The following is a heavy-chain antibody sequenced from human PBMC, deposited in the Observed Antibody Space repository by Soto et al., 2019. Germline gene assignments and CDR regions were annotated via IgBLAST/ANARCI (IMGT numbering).Heavy chain of an antibody. J-gene: IGHJ3*02. CDR2: ISYDGSNK. D-gene: IGHD1-26*01. Sequence: SLRLSCAASGFTFSSYAMHWVRQAPGKGLEWVAVISYDGSNKYYADSVKGRFTISRDNSKNTLYLQMNSLRAEDTAVYYCARSAEGATTFDAFEIWGQGTMVTVSS. V-gene: IGHV3-30-3*01. CDR1: GFTFSSYA. CDR3: ARSAEGATTFDAFEI.